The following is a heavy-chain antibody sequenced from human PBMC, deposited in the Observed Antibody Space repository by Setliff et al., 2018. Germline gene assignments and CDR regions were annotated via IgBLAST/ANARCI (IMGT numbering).Heavy chain of an antibody. CDR1: RFTFSSYY. J-gene: IGHJ4*02. Sequence: PGESLKISCVASRFTFSSYYMNWVRQAPGKGLEWVSSISSTSTYIYYADSVKGRFTISRDNARNSLYLQMNSPRAEDTAVYYCARAPFSSGWYGGWEYYFDYWGQGTQVTVSS. CDR2: ISSTSTYI. CDR3: ARAPFSSGWYGGWEYYFDY. V-gene: IGHV3-21*01. D-gene: IGHD6-19*01.